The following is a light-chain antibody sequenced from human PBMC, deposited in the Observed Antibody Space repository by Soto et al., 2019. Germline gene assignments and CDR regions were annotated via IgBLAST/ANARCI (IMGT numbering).Light chain of an antibody. CDR1: SSNIGAGYD. V-gene: IGLV1-40*01. CDR2: GDS. J-gene: IGLJ1*01. Sequence: QSVLTQPPSVSGAPGQRVTISCTGSSSNIGAGYDVHWYQQLPGTAPKLLIYGDSNRPSGVPDRFSGSKSGTSASLAISGLQAEDEADYYCQSFDNSLRAYVFGTGTKVTV. CDR3: QSFDNSLRAYV.